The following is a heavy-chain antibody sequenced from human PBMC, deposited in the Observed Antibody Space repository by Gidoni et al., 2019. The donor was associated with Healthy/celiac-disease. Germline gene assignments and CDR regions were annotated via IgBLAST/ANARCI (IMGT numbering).Heavy chain of an antibody. CDR2: LNPNSCGT. V-gene: IGHV1-2*07. Sequence: VQMVQSGAEVKKPGASVTVSCTASGYTVTRYHMHWVRPAPGQGLEWMGWLNPNSCGTNYAHKAQGRVTMTSDTSISPAYMELSRLRSAGTAVYYGARVGVVGATMGDYWGQGTLVTVSS. D-gene: IGHD1-26*01. J-gene: IGHJ4*02. CDR1: GYTVTRYH. CDR3: ARVGVVGATMGDY.